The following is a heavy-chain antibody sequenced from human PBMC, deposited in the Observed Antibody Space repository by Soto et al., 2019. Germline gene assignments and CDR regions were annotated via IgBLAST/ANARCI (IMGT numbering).Heavy chain of an antibody. Sequence: GSLRLSCAASGFTFSSYAISWVRQAPGKGLEWVSAISGSGGSTYYADSVKGRFTMSRDNSKNTLYMQMNSLRAEDTAVYYCAKDSSGEIYYYYGMDVWGQGTTVTVSS. D-gene: IGHD3-22*01. CDR3: AKDSSGEIYYYYGMDV. CDR2: ISGSGGST. V-gene: IGHV3-23*01. J-gene: IGHJ6*02. CDR1: GFTFSSYA.